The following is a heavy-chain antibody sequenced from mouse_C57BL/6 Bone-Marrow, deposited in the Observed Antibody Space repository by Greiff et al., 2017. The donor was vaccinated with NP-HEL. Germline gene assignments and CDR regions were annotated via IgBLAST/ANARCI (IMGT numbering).Heavy chain of an antibody. CDR2: IYPGSGNT. CDR1: GYTFTDYY. Sequence: VKLVESGAELVRPGASVKLSCKASGYTFTDYYINWVKQRPGQGLEWIARIYPGSGNTYYNEKFKGKATLTAEKSSSTAYMQLSSLTSEDSAVYFCARLNYWGQGTTLTVSS. V-gene: IGHV1-76*01. J-gene: IGHJ2*01. CDR3: ARLNY.